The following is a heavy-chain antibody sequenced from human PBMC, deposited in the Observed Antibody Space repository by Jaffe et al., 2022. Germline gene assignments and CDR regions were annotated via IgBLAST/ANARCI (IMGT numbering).Heavy chain of an antibody. J-gene: IGHJ6*03. CDR1: GGSISSYY. CDR2: IYYSGST. Sequence: QVQLQESGPGLVKPSETLSLTCTVSGGSISSYYWSWIRQPPGKGLEWIGYIYYSGSTNYNPSLKSRVTISVDTSKNQFSLKLSSVTAADTAVYYCARVRSPPPSYYYMDVWGKGTTVTVSS. D-gene: IGHD2-15*01. V-gene: IGHV4-59*01. CDR3: ARVRSPPPSYYYMDV.